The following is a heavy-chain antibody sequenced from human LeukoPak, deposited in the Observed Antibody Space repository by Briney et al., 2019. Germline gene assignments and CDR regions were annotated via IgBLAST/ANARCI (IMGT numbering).Heavy chain of an antibody. J-gene: IGHJ2*01. CDR1: GFTFSSYE. CDR2: ISYSGSTI. V-gene: IGHV3-48*03. D-gene: IGHD3-22*01. CDR3: ARDYYDSSGPWYFDL. Sequence: GGSLRLSCAASGFTFSSYEMNWVRQAPGKGLEWVSYISYSGSTIYYADSVKGRFTISRDNAKNSLYLQMNSLRAEDTVFYYCARDYYDSSGPWYFDLWGRGTLVTVSS.